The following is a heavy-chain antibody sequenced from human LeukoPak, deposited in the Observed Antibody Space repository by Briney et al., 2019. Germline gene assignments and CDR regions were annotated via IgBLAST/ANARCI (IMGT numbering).Heavy chain of an antibody. D-gene: IGHD6-6*01. CDR2: INHSGST. CDR3: ARGGGYSSSYGGGFDY. J-gene: IGHJ4*02. CDR1: GGSFSGYY. Sequence: SETLSLTCAVYGGSFSGYYWSWIRQPPGKGLEWIGEINHSGSTNYNPSLKSRVTISVDTSKNQFSLKLSSVTAADTAVYYCARGGGYSSSYGGGFDYWGQGTLVTVSS. V-gene: IGHV4-34*01.